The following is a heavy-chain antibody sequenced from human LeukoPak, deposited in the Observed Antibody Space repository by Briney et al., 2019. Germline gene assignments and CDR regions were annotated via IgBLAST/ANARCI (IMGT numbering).Heavy chain of an antibody. J-gene: IGHJ3*02. CDR1: GFTFSSYW. V-gene: IGHV3-74*01. CDR3: AREKWDEDAFDM. CDR2: INTDGSST. Sequence: GGSLRLSCAASGFTFSSYWMHWVRQAPGKGLVWVSRINTDGSSTSYADSVKGRFTISRDNTKNTLYLQMNSLRAEDTAVYYCAREKWDEDAFDMWGQGTMVTVSS. D-gene: IGHD1-26*01.